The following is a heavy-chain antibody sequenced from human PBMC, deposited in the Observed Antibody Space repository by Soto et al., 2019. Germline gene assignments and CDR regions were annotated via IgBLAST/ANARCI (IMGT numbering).Heavy chain of an antibody. CDR2: ISAYNGNT. CDR1: GYTFTSYG. J-gene: IGHJ4*02. CDR3: AREGDPIAVPGTDY. D-gene: IGHD6-19*01. V-gene: IGHV1-18*01. Sequence: QVQLVQSRAEVMKPGASVKVSCKASGYTFTSYGISWVRQAPGQGLEWMGWISAYNGNTNYAQKLQGRVTMTTDTSTSTAYMEVRGLRSDDTAVYYCAREGDPIAVPGTDYWGQGTLVTVSS.